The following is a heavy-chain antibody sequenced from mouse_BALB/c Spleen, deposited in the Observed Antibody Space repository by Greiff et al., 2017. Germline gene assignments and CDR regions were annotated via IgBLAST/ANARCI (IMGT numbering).Heavy chain of an antibody. CDR1: GYAFSSYW. D-gene: IGHD2-3*01. CDR2: IYPGDGDT. J-gene: IGHJ2*01. CDR3: ARTRRFYDGYFYFDY. V-gene: IGHV1-80*01. Sequence: VQGVESGAELVRPGSSVKISCKASGYAFSSYWMNWVKQRPGQGLEWIGQIYPGDGDTNYNGKFKGKATLTADKSSSTAYMQLSSLTSEDSAVYFCARTRRFYDGYFYFDYWGQGTTLTVSS.